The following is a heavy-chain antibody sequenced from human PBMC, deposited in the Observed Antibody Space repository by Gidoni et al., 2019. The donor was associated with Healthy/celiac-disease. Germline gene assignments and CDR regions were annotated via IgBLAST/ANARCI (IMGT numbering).Heavy chain of an antibody. CDR3: ARDSLITIFGVAKVYYFDY. D-gene: IGHD3-3*01. Sequence: EVQLLESGGGLVQPGGSLRLSCAASGFTFSSYSMSWVRQAPGKGLEWVANIKQDGSEKYYVDSVKGRFTISRDNAKNSLYLQMNSLRAEDTAVYYCARDSLITIFGVAKVYYFDYWGQGTLVTVSS. CDR1: GFTFSSYS. V-gene: IGHV3-7*01. CDR2: IKQDGSEK. J-gene: IGHJ4*02.